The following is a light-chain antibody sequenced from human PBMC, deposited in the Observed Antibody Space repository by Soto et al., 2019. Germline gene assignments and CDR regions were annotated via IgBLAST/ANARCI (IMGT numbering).Light chain of an antibody. J-gene: IGKJ1*01. CDR2: EVS. Sequence: EIVLTQTPLSLSVTPGQPASISCKSSQNLLHSDGRTFLYWYLQKPGQSPQLLIYEVSNRFSGVPDRFSGIGSGTDFTLNVSRVEAEDVGVYYCLTSTQLPWTFGQGTKVEI. CDR3: LTSTQLPWT. V-gene: IGKV2D-29*02. CDR1: QNLLHSDGRTF.